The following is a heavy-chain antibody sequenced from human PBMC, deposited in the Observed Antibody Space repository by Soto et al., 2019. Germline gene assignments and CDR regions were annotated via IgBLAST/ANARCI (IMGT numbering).Heavy chain of an antibody. CDR1: GDSVSSNSAA. CDR3: ARASDRSIAAAAYYYYGMDV. Sequence: SQTLSLTCAISGDSVSSNSAAWNWIRQSPSRGLEWLGRTYYRSKWYNDYAVSVKSRITINPDTSKNQFSLQLNSVTPEDTAVYYCARASDRSIAAAAYYYYGMDVWGQGATVTVSS. D-gene: IGHD6-13*01. CDR2: TYYRSKWYN. V-gene: IGHV6-1*01. J-gene: IGHJ6*02.